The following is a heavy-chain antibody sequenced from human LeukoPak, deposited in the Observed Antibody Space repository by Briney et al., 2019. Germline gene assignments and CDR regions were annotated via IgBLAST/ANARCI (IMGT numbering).Heavy chain of an antibody. J-gene: IGHJ4*02. Sequence: GGSLRLSCAASGFTFSSYAMSWVRQAPGKGLEWVSTISGSGGSTYYTDSVKGRFTISRDNSKNTLYLQMNSLRAEDTAVYYCAEGNYDSREFDYWGQGTLVTVSS. D-gene: IGHD3-22*01. CDR3: AEGNYDSREFDY. CDR1: GFTFSSYA. CDR2: ISGSGGST. V-gene: IGHV3-23*01.